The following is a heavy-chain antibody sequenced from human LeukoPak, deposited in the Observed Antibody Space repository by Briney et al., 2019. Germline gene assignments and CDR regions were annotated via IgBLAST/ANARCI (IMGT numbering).Heavy chain of an antibody. CDR1: GFTFSSYA. Sequence: GGSLRLSCAASGFTFSSYAMHWARQAPGKGLEYVSAISSNGGSTYYANSVKGRFTISRDNSKNTLYLQMGSLRAEDMAVYYCARVVGGSYDYWGQGTLVTVSS. CDR2: ISSNGGST. D-gene: IGHD1-26*01. V-gene: IGHV3-64*01. J-gene: IGHJ4*02. CDR3: ARVVGGSYDY.